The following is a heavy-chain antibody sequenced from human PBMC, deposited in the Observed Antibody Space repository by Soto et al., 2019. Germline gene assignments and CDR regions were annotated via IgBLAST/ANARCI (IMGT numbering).Heavy chain of an antibody. CDR3: AKTDKFNPQSSGWANRFDH. CDR2: ISRSGDST. CDR1: GFTFSSYA. D-gene: IGHD6-19*01. Sequence: EVQLLESGGGLVQPGGSLRLSCAASGFTFSSYAMTWVRQAPGKGLEWVSTISRSGDSTYYRDSVKGRFTISRDNSKNTVYLQINSLRAEDTAGYYCAKTDKFNPQSSGWANRFDHWGQGTLVTVSP. J-gene: IGHJ4*02. V-gene: IGHV3-23*01.